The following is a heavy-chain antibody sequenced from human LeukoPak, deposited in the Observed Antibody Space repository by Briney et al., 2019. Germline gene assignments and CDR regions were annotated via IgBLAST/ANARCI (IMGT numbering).Heavy chain of an antibody. J-gene: IGHJ4*02. CDR2: INHSGST. V-gene: IGHV4-34*01. D-gene: IGHD6-19*01. Sequence: ASETLSLTCAVYGGSFSGNYWSWIRQPQVKGLEWIGEINHSGSTNYNPSLKSRVTISVDTSKSQFSLKLSSVTAADTAVYYCARGVAVAIDYWGQGTLVTVSS. CDR3: ARGVAVAIDY. CDR1: GGSFSGNY.